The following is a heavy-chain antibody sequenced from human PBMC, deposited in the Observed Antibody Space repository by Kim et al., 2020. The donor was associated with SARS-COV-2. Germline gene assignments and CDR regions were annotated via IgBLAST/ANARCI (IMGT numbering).Heavy chain of an antibody. J-gene: IGHJ4*02. V-gene: IGHV4-4*02. CDR2: IYHSGST. CDR3: ARVQWLERYYFDY. CDR1: GGSISSSNW. D-gene: IGHD6-19*01. Sequence: SETLSLTCAVSGGSISSSNWWSWVRQPPGKGLEWIGEIYHSGSTNYNPSLKSRVTISVDKSKNQFSLKLSSVTAADTAVYYCARVQWLERYYFDYWGQGTLVTVSS.